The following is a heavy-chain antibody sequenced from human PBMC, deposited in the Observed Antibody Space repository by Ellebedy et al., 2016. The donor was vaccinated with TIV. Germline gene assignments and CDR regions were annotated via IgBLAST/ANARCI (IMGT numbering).Heavy chain of an antibody. Sequence: GESLKISXAASGFTFSSYAMSWVRQAPGKGLEWVSAISGSGGSTYYADSVKGRFTTSRDNSKNTLYLQMNSLRAEDTAVYYCAKDYGGPYYYYYMDVWGKGTTVTVSS. V-gene: IGHV3-23*01. CDR3: AKDYGGPYYYYYMDV. CDR2: ISGSGGST. D-gene: IGHD4-23*01. J-gene: IGHJ6*03. CDR1: GFTFSSYA.